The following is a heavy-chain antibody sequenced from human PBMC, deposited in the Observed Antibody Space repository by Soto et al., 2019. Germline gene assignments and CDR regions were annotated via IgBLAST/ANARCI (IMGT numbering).Heavy chain of an antibody. CDR2: IYYSGST. D-gene: IGHD3-16*02. V-gene: IGHV4-59*01. Sequence: SETLSLTCTVSGGSISSYYWSWIRQPPGKGLEWIGYIYYSGSTNYNPSLKSRVTISVDTSKNQFSLKLSSVTAADTAVYYCARYKAGELSSIDYWGQGTLVTVSS. J-gene: IGHJ4*02. CDR3: ARYKAGELSSIDY. CDR1: GGSISSYY.